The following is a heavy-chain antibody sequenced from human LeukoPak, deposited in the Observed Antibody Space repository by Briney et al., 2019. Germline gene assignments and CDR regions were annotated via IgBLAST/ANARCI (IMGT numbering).Heavy chain of an antibody. Sequence: SQTLSLTCTVSGGSISSGGYYWSWIRQPPGKGLEWIGYIYYSGSTYYNPSLKSRVTISVDTSKNQFSLKLSSVTAADTAVYYCASGTRDTAMVYYYYYGMDVWGQGTTVTVSS. J-gene: IGHJ6*02. CDR2: IYYSGST. D-gene: IGHD5-18*01. V-gene: IGHV4-30-4*08. CDR1: GGSISSGGYY. CDR3: ASGTRDTAMVYYYYYGMDV.